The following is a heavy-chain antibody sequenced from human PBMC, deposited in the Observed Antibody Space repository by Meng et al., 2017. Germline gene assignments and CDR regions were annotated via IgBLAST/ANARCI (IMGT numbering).Heavy chain of an antibody. V-gene: IGHV3-23*01. Sequence: GESLKISCAASGFTFSSYAMSWVRQAPGKGLEWVSAISGSGGSTYYADSVKGRFTISRDNSKNTLYLQMNSLRAEDTAVYYCAKDSRDPIHDSSGYYYFYWGQGTLVTVSS. CDR2: ISGSGGST. CDR3: AKDSRDPIHDSSGYYYFY. D-gene: IGHD3-22*01. J-gene: IGHJ4*02. CDR1: GFTFSSYA.